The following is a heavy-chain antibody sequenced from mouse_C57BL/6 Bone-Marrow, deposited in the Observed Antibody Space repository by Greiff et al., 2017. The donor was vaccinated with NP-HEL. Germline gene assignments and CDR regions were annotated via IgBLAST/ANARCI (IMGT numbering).Heavy chain of an antibody. J-gene: IGHJ4*01. CDR1: GYAFSSYW. CDR3: ARFMDYGSSYDYYAMDY. D-gene: IGHD1-1*01. CDR2: IYPGDGDT. V-gene: IGHV1-80*01. Sequence: QEKMQQSGAELVKPGASVKISCKASGYAFSSYWMNWVKQRPGKGLEWIGQIYPGDGDTNYNGKFKGKATLTADKSSSTAYMQLSSLTSEDSAVYFCARFMDYGSSYDYYAMDYWGQGTSVTVSS.